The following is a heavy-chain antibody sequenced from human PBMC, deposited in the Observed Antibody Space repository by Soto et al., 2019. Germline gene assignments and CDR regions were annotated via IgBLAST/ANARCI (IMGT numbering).Heavy chain of an antibody. CDR3: AGPLEDNWNYG. CDR1: GFTFSSYG. V-gene: IGHV3-33*01. D-gene: IGHD1-7*01. CDR2: IWYDGSNK. Sequence: GESLKISCAASGFTFSSYGMHWVRQAPGKGLEWVAVIWYDGSNKYYADSVKGRFTISRDNSKNTLYLQMNSLRAEDTAVYYCAGPLEDNWNYGWGQGTLVTVSS. J-gene: IGHJ4*02.